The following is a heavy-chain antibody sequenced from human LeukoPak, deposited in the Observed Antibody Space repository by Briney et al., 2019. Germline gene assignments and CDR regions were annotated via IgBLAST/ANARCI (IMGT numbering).Heavy chain of an antibody. V-gene: IGHV3-11*04. Sequence: GGSLRLSCAASGFTFSDYYMSWIRQAPGKGLEWVSYISSSGSTIYYADSVKGRFTISRDNSKNTLYLQMNSLRAEDTAVYYCAKGRGTSYAFDYWGQGTLVTVSS. CDR2: ISSSGSTI. J-gene: IGHJ4*02. CDR1: GFTFSDYY. D-gene: IGHD1-26*01. CDR3: AKGRGTSYAFDY.